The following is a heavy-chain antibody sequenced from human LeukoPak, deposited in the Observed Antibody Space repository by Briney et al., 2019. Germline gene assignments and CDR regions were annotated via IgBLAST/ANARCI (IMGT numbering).Heavy chain of an antibody. CDR1: GGSISSYY. Sequence: SETLSLTCTVSGGSISSYYWSWIRQPAGKGLEWIGRIYTSGSTNYNPSLKSRVTMSVDTSKNQFPLKLSAVTAADTAVYYCASIGSPYYGMDVWGQGTTVTVSS. J-gene: IGHJ6*02. D-gene: IGHD3-16*02. CDR3: ASIGSPYYGMDV. V-gene: IGHV4-4*07. CDR2: IYTSGST.